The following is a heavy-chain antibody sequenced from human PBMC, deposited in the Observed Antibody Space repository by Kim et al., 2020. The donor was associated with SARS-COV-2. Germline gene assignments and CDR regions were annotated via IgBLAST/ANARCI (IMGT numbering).Heavy chain of an antibody. CDR2: ISAYNGNT. J-gene: IGHJ5*02. CDR3: ARVFTSYYDFWSGYYPVDP. D-gene: IGHD3-3*01. CDR1: GYTFTSYG. V-gene: IGHV1-18*01. Sequence: ASVKVSCKASGYTFTSYGISWVRQAPGQGLEWMGWISAYNGNTNYAQKLQGRVTMTTDTSTSTAYMELRSLRSDDTAVYYCARVFTSYYDFWSGYYPVDPWGQGTLVTVSS.